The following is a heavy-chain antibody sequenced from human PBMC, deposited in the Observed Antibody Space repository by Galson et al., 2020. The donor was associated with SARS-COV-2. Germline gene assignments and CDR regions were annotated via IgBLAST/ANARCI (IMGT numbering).Heavy chain of an antibody. CDR1: GIPFSTYA. Sequence: GESLKISCAASGIPFSTYAMQWVRQAPGKGLEWVAAISYDGSYKHDVDSLKGRLTISRDNSKNTLYLQMNSLRPEDTAVYYCASSPSIAGSGTRFSFQHWGQGTLVTVSS. V-gene: IGHV3-30*01. CDR3: ASSPSIAGSGTRFSFQH. J-gene: IGHJ1*01. CDR2: ISYDGSYK. D-gene: IGHD6-6*01.